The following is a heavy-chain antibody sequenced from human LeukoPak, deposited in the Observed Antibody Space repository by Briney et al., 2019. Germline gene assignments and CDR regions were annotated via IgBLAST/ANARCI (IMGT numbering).Heavy chain of an antibody. CDR3: AREVSGTTLDP. CDR1: GDSVSSNNVA. Sequence: SQTLSLTCAISGDSVSSNNVAWHWIRQSPSSGLEWLGRTYYRSKWYSAYAVSVKGRINISPDTSTNQFSLQLNSVTPEDTAVYFCAREVSGTTLDPWGQGTLVTVSS. D-gene: IGHD1-1*01. V-gene: IGHV6-1*01. CDR2: TYYRSKWYS. J-gene: IGHJ5*02.